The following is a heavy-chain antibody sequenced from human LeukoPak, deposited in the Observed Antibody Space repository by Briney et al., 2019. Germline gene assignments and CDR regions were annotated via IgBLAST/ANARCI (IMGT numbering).Heavy chain of an antibody. CDR3: ARAVYCSGGSCYSNLRNFDY. CDR1: GYTFTSYG. V-gene: IGHV1-18*01. CDR2: IRAYNGNT. Sequence: ASVKVSCKASGYTFTSYGISWVRQAPGQGLEWMGWIRAYNGNTNYAQKLQGRVTMTTDTSTSTAYMELRSLRSDDTAVYYCARAVYCSGGSCYSNLRNFDYWGQGTLVTVSS. D-gene: IGHD2-15*01. J-gene: IGHJ4*02.